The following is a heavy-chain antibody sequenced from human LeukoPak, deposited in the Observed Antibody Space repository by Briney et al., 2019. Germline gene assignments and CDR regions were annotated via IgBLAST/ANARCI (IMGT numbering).Heavy chain of an antibody. Sequence: TSETLSLTCTVSGGSISSYYWSWIRQPPGKGLEWIGYIYYSGSTNYNPSLKSRVTISVDTSKNQFSLKLSSVTAADTAVYYCARGDFWSGYYPYYFDYWGQGTLVTVSS. D-gene: IGHD3-3*01. CDR2: IYYSGST. J-gene: IGHJ4*02. CDR3: ARGDFWSGYYPYYFDY. CDR1: GGSISSYY. V-gene: IGHV4-59*01.